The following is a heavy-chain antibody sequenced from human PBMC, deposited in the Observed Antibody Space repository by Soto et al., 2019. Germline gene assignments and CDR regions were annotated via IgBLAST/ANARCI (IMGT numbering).Heavy chain of an antibody. CDR2: ISGGGRPI. CDR1: GFPLSPFS. D-gene: IGHD6-19*01. Sequence: EVQLVESGGGSVQPGGSLRLSCAASGFPLSPFSLNWVRQAPGRGLEWISYISGGGRPISYADSVKGRFTISRDNAKNSLYLQMDSLTDEDTAVYYCARDLGWAFDSWGQGTLVTVSS. V-gene: IGHV3-48*02. J-gene: IGHJ4*02. CDR3: ARDLGWAFDS.